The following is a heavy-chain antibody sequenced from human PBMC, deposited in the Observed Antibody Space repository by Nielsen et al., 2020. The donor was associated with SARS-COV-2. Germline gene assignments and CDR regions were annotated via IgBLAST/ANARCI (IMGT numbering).Heavy chain of an antibody. CDR3: ARDRDGSWYFDL. D-gene: IGHD3-10*01. J-gene: IGHJ2*01. CDR2: IGTAGDT. CDR1: GFTFSSYD. Sequence: GESLKISCAASGFTFSSYDMHWARQATGKGLEWVSAIGTAGDTYYPGSVKGRFTISRENAKNSLYLQMNSLRAGDTAVYYCARDRDGSWYFDLWGRGTLVTVSS. V-gene: IGHV3-13*01.